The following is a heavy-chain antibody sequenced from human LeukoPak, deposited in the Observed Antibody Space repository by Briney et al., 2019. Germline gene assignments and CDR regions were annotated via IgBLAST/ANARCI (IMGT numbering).Heavy chain of an antibody. CDR2: IYYSGST. J-gene: IGHJ3*02. CDR3: ARGITMVRGVMPSDAFDI. V-gene: IGHV4-59*01. D-gene: IGHD3-10*01. Sequence: SETLSLTCTVSGGSISSYYWSWIRQPPGKGLEWIGHIYYSGSTNYNPSLKSRVTISVDTSKNQFSLKLSSVTAADTAVYYCARGITMVRGVMPSDAFDIWGQGTMVTVSS. CDR1: GGSISSYY.